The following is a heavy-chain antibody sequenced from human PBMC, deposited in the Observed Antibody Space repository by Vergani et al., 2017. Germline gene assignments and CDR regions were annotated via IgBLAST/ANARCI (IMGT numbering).Heavy chain of an antibody. CDR1: GFTFSNAW. J-gene: IGHJ4*02. Sequence: EVQLVESGGGLVKPGGSLRLSCAASGFTFSNAWMSWVRQAPGKGLEWVGRIKSKTDGGTTDYAAPVKGRFTLSRDDSKNTLYLQMNSLKTEDTAMYYCTAGRYFDRYYFDYWGQGTLVTVSS. CDR2: IKSKTDGGTT. D-gene: IGHD3-9*01. CDR3: TAGRYFDRYYFDY. V-gene: IGHV3-15*01.